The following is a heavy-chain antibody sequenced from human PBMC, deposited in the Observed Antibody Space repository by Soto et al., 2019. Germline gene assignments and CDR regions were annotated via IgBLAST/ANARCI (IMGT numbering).Heavy chain of an antibody. CDR3: ARGALTVANWFDP. CDR1: GYTFTDYY. V-gene: IGHV1-2*02. J-gene: IGHJ5*02. CDR2: INPNNGVT. D-gene: IGHD6-19*01. Sequence: GASVKVSCKASGYTFTDYYMNWVRQAPGQGLEWMGWINPNNGVTNYAQKFQGRVTMTRDTSISTAYMGLSSLRSDDTAVYYCARGALTVANWFDPWGQGTQVTVSS.